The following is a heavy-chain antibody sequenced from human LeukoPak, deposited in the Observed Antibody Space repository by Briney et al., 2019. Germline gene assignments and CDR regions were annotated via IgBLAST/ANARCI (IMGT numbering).Heavy chain of an antibody. CDR3: TRDRSGGAFDY. D-gene: IGHD3-16*01. CDR2: INTNTGNP. V-gene: IGHV7-4-1*02. Sequence: GASVKVSCKASGYTFTTYSMNWVRQAPGQGLEWMGYINTNTGNPTYAQAFTGRFVSSLDTSVTTAYLHISSLQAEDTAVYYCTRDRSGGAFDYWGQGTLVTVSS. CDR1: GYTFTTYS. J-gene: IGHJ4*02.